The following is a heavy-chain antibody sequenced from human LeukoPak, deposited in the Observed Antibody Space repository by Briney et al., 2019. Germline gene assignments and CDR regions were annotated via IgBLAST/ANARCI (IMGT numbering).Heavy chain of an antibody. CDR2: IYYSGTT. V-gene: IGHV4-39*02. J-gene: IGHJ4*02. CDR3: ARDLVVVIQYYFDY. CDR1: GGSNSSSDYY. Sequence: PSETLSLTCTVSGGSNSSSDYYWGWIRQPPGKGLEWIASIYYSGTTHYNPSHQSRVTMSVDTSKNQFSLKLSSVTAADTAVYYCARDLVVVIQYYFDYWGQGTLVTVSS. D-gene: IGHD3-22*01.